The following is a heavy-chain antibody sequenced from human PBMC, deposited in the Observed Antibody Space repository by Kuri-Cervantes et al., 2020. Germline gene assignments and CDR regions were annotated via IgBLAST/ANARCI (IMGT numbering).Heavy chain of an antibody. Sequence: GGSLRLSCAASGFTFSSYAMHWVRQAPGKGLEWVAVIWYDGSNKYYADSVKGRFTISRDNSKNTLYLQMNSLRAEDTAVYYCARSITIFGPTVDYWGQGTLVTVSS. V-gene: IGHV3-33*08. J-gene: IGHJ4*02. CDR1: GFTFSSYA. CDR2: IWYDGSNK. D-gene: IGHD3-3*01. CDR3: ARSITIFGPTVDY.